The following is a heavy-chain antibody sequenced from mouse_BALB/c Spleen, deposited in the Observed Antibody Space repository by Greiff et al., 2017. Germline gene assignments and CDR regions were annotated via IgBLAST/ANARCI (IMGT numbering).Heavy chain of an antibody. CDR2: ISSGGSYT. V-gene: IGHV5-9-4*01. J-gene: IGHJ4*01. CDR3: ARAGGLRAMDY. CDR1: GFTFSSYA. Sequence: EVQLVESGGGLVKPGGSLKLSCAASGFTFSSYAMSWVRQSPEKRLEWVAEISSGGSYTYYPDTVTGRFTISRDNAKNTLYLEMSSLRSEDTAMYYCARAGGLRAMDYWGQGTSVTVSS.